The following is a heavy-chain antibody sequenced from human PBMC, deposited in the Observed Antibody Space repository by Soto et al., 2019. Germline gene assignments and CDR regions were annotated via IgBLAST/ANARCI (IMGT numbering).Heavy chain of an antibody. D-gene: IGHD6-6*01. CDR3: AREDAARIERWFDA. CDR2: IYSSGST. CDR1: GGSIISASYS. Sequence: PSETLSLTCAVSGGSIISASYSWNWIRQSPGRGLEWIAHIYSSGSTYYNPSLKSRVSISVDTSNNQFSLKLTSVTAADTAVYFCAREDAARIERWFDAWGQGILVTVSS. J-gene: IGHJ5*02. V-gene: IGHV4-31*11.